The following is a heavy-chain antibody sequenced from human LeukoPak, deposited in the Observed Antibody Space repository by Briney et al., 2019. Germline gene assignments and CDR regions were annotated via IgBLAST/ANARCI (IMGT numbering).Heavy chain of an antibody. CDR2: IGTAGDT. Sequence: GGSLRLSCAASGFTFSSYDMHWVRQATGKGLEWVSAIGTAGDTYYPGSVKGRFTISRENAKNSLYLQMNSLRAGDTAVYYCARARNDYGGLDVWGQGTTVTVSS. D-gene: IGHD4-17*01. CDR3: ARARNDYGGLDV. CDR1: GFTFSSYD. J-gene: IGHJ6*02. V-gene: IGHV3-13*01.